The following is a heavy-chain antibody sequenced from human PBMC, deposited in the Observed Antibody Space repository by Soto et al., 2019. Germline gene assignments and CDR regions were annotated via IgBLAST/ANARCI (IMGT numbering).Heavy chain of an antibody. V-gene: IGHV1-18*01. D-gene: IGHD2-15*01. CDR1: GYTFTSYG. J-gene: IGHJ4*02. CDR2: ISAYNGNT. Sequence: GASVKVSCKASGYTFTSYGISWVRQAPGQGLEWMGWISAYNGNTNYAQKLQGRVTMTTDTSTSTAYMELRSLRSDDTAVYYCATYGCSGGSCYTGPFDYWGQGTLVTVSS. CDR3: ATYGCSGGSCYTGPFDY.